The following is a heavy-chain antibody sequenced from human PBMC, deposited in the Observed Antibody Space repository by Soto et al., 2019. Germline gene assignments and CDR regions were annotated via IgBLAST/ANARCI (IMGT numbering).Heavy chain of an antibody. J-gene: IGHJ4*02. CDR2: ISYDGSNK. Sequence: QVQLVESGGGVVQPGRSLRLSCAASGFTFSSYAMHWVRQAPGKGLEWVAVISYDGSNKYYADSVKGRFTISRDNSKNTLYLQMNRLRAEDTAVYYCARRDYSSGLWGQGTLVTVSS. CDR3: ARRDYSSGL. CDR1: GFTFSSYA. D-gene: IGHD6-19*01. V-gene: IGHV3-30-3*01.